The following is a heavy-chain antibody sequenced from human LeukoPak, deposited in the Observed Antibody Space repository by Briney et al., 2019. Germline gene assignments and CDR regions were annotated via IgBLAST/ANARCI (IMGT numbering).Heavy chain of an antibody. Sequence: GGSLRLSCAVSGFTFSSYAMNRVRQAPGKGLEWVSGLSGNAYNTYYADSVKARFTISRDNSKDTLYLQMNSLRAEDTAVYYCAKGGVLWFGELPYFDSWGQGTLVTVSS. V-gene: IGHV3-23*01. CDR1: GFTFSSYA. J-gene: IGHJ4*02. CDR3: AKGGVLWFGELPYFDS. D-gene: IGHD3-10*01. CDR2: LSGNAYNT.